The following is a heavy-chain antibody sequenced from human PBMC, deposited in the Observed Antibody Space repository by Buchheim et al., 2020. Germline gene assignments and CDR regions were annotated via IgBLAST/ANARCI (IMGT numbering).Heavy chain of an antibody. CDR3: ARNSGSGFDY. D-gene: IGHD1-26*01. Sequence: QVQLVQSGAEVKKPGASVKVSCKASGYTFTTYYILWVRQAPGQGLEWMGFINPSGGSTSYAQMFQARVTMTRDTSTSPVNMELISLRSEDTAVYYCARNSGSGFDYWGQGTL. CDR1: GYTFTTYY. J-gene: IGHJ4*02. V-gene: IGHV1-46*01. CDR2: INPSGGST.